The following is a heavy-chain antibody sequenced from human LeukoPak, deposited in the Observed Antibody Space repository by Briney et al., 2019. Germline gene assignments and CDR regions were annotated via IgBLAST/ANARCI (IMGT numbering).Heavy chain of an antibody. Sequence: QPGGSLRLSCVASGFSLSGCWMYWVRQAPGKGLMYISRNNGDGSTTNYADVVKGRFTMSRDNVKNTLYLQMNSRRVEDTAVYYCARDPRNVGLAPWGQGTLVTVSS. V-gene: IGHV3-74*01. CDR3: ARDPRNVGLAP. CDR2: NNGDGSTT. CDR1: GFSLSGCW. D-gene: IGHD2-15*01. J-gene: IGHJ5*02.